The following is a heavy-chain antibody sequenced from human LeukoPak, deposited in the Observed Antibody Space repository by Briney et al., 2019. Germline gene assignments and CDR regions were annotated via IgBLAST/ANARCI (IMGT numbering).Heavy chain of an antibody. CDR3: ARTYSSFSPPNADY. CDR1: GYTFTGYY. Sequence: GASVKVSCKASGYTFTGYYMHWVRQAPGQGLEWMGWINPNSGGTNYAQKFQGRVTMTRDTSISTAYMELSRLRSDDTAVYYCARTYSSFSPPNADYWGQGTLVTVSS. V-gene: IGHV1-2*02. J-gene: IGHJ4*02. CDR2: INPNSGGT. D-gene: IGHD2-15*01.